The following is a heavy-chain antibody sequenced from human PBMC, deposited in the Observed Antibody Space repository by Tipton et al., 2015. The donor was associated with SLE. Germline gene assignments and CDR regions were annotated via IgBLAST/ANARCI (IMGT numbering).Heavy chain of an antibody. CDR3: ARLEGVTGYMDV. Sequence: RSLRLSCAASGFTFDDYAMHWVRQAPGKGLEWVSGISWNSGSIGYADSVKGRFTISRDNAKNSLYLQMNSLRAEDTALYYCARLEGVTGYMDVWGKGTTVTVSS. J-gene: IGHJ6*03. V-gene: IGHV3-9*01. CDR2: ISWNSGSI. D-gene: IGHD1-1*01. CDR1: GFTFDDYA.